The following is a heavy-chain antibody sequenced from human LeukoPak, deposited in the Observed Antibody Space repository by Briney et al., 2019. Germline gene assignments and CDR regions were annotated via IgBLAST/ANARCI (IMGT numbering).Heavy chain of an antibody. CDR3: ATRAAAAGTFSPDY. J-gene: IGHJ4*02. V-gene: IGHV3-30*03. CDR2: ISYDGSNK. Sequence: GGSLRLSCAASGFTFSNYAMSWVRQAPGKGLEWVAVISYDGSNKYYADSVKGRFTISRDNSKNTLYLQMNSLRAEDTAVYYCATRAAAAGTFSPDYWGQGTLVTVSS. D-gene: IGHD6-13*01. CDR1: GFTFSNYA.